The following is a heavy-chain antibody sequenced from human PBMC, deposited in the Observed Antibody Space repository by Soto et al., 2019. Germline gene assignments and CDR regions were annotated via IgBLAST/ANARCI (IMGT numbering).Heavy chain of an antibody. V-gene: IGHV4-38-2*01. Sequence: SETLSLTCAVSGYSISSGYYWAWIRQSPGKGLEWIGSMFHSGSTYYNPSLRGRVAVSIDTSKNQVSLTLSSVTAADTAVYFCASVSTVTTRSVDYWGQGTPVTVSS. CDR3: ASVSTVTTRSVDY. CDR2: MFHSGST. D-gene: IGHD4-17*01. CDR1: GYSISSGYY. J-gene: IGHJ4*02.